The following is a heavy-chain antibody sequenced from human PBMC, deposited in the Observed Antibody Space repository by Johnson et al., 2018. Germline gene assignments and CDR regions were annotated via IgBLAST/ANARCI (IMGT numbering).Heavy chain of an antibody. Sequence: VQLVQSGGNFVQPGGSLRLSCAVSGFTVRNTYMTWVRQAPGKGLAWVSVVYGGDHTYYADSVQGRFTIPRDNSRSTLYLQMKSLRAEDTAVYYCARTRVGATQPHDAFDIWGQGTMVTVSS. CDR1: GFTVRNTY. J-gene: IGHJ3*02. CDR3: ARTRVGATQPHDAFDI. CDR2: VYGGDHT. V-gene: IGHV3-66*01. D-gene: IGHD1-26*01.